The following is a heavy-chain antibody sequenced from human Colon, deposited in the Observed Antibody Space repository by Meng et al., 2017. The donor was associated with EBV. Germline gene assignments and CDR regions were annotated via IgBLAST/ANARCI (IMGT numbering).Heavy chain of an antibody. J-gene: IGHJ4*02. D-gene: IGHD4-23*01. Sequence: QLQLREPGLGLVKPSETLSLTCTVSGGPISRTGTCGGWIRQPPGKGLEWIGSQCHADDTYYNPSLMGRVTISVDTSKNQVSLKLTSVTAADTSIYYCARHTFSGNPGGIDSWGQGILVTVSS. CDR1: GGPISRTGTC. V-gene: IGHV4-39*01. CDR3: ARHTFSGNPGGIDS. CDR2: QCHADDT.